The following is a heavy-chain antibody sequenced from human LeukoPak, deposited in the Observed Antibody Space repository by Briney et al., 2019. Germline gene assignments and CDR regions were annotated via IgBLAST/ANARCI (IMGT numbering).Heavy chain of an antibody. D-gene: IGHD5-18*01. V-gene: IGHV3-30*18. CDR1: GFPFSSYG. J-gene: IGHJ4*02. CDR2: ISFDGSNK. CDR3: AKDRRGYSYSYN. Sequence: GGSLSLLCAASGFPFSSYGMHWVRQAPGKGLEWVAVISFDGSNKYYADSVKGRFTISRDNSKNTLYLQINSLRAKDTSVYDRAKDRRGYSYSYNWGQGDLGT.